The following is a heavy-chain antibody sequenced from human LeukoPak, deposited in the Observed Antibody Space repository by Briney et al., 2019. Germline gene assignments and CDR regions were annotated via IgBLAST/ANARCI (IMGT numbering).Heavy chain of an antibody. CDR3: ARVVTIFGVVAASWFDP. CDR2: IYTSGST. D-gene: IGHD3-3*01. Sequence: SETLSLTCTVSGGSISSYYWSWIRQPAGKGLEWIGRIYTSGSTNYNPSLKSRVTMSVDTSKNQFSLKLSSVTAADTAVYYCARVVTIFGVVAASWFDPWGQGTLVTVSS. V-gene: IGHV4-4*07. J-gene: IGHJ5*02. CDR1: GGSISSYY.